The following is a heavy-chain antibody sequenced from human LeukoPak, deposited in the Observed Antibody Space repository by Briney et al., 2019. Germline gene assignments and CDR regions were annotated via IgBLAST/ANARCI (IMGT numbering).Heavy chain of an antibody. CDR3: ARGGEYYYDSSGYDY. V-gene: IGHV1-2*02. CDR2: INPNSGGT. J-gene: IGHJ4*02. CDR1: GYTFTGYY. D-gene: IGHD3-22*01. Sequence: ASVKVSCKASGYTFTGYYMHWVRQAPGQGLEWMGWINPNSGGTNYAQKFQGRVTMTRDTSISTAYMELSRLRSDDTAVYYCARGGEYYYDSSGYDYWGQGTLVTVSS.